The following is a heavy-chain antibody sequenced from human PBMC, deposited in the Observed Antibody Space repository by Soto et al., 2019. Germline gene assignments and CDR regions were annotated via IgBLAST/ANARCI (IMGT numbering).Heavy chain of an antibody. CDR1: GFTFSSYA. CDR3: ARGGISTISFDY. Sequence: PGGSLRLSCAASGFTFSSYAMHWVRQAPGKGLEWVAVISYDGSNKYYADSVKGRFTISRDNSKNTLYLQMNSLRAEDTAVYYCARGGISTISFDYWGQGTLVTVSS. D-gene: IGHD1-26*01. V-gene: IGHV3-30-3*01. CDR2: ISYDGSNK. J-gene: IGHJ4*02.